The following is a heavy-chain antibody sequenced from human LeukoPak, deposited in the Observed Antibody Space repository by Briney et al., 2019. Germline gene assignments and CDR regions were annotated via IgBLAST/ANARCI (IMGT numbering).Heavy chain of an antibody. CDR1: GFSLSTSGVG. CDR3: AHSDTAMVYLVY. CDR2: IYWDDDK. J-gene: IGHJ4*02. D-gene: IGHD5-18*01. V-gene: IGHV2-5*02. Sequence: SGPTLVNPTQTLTLTCTFSGFSLSTSGVGVGWIRQPPGKALEWLALIYWDDDKRYSPYLKSRLTITKDTSKNQVVLTMTNMDPVDTATYYCAHSDTAMVYLVYWGQGTLVTVSS.